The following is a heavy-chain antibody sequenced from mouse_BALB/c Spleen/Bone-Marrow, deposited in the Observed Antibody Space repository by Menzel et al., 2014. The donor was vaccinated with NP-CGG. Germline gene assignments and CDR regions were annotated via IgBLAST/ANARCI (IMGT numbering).Heavy chain of an antibody. Sequence: QVQLKESGAELMKPGASVKISCKATGYTFSSYWIEWVKQRPGHGLEWIGEILPGSGSTNYNEKFKGKATFTADTSSNTAYMQLSSLTSEDSAVYYCARVDGLWYFDVWGAGTTVTVSS. CDR1: GYTFSSYW. CDR2: ILPGSGST. D-gene: IGHD1-1*01. CDR3: ARVDGLWYFDV. V-gene: IGHV1-9*01. J-gene: IGHJ1*01.